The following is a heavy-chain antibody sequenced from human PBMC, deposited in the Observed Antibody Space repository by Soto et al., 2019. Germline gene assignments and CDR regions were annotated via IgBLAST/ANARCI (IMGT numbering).Heavy chain of an antibody. CDR1: GFTFRGYT. Sequence: PGGSLSLSCAASGFTFRGYTLSWVRQAPGKGLEWVSSFSGRDATTYYADSVKGRFTISRDNSKNTLYLQMNSLRAEDTALYFCVRTIVGATKGGWFDPWGQGALVTVSS. J-gene: IGHJ5*02. D-gene: IGHD1-26*01. CDR3: VRTIVGATKGGWFDP. V-gene: IGHV3-23*01. CDR2: FSGRDATT.